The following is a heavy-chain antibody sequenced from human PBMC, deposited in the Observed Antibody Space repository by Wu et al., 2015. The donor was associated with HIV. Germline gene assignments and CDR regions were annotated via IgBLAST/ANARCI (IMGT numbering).Heavy chain of an antibody. V-gene: IGHV1-18*04. CDR2: ISAQNGKT. D-gene: IGHD3-22*01. J-gene: IGHJ4*02. CDR3: ARGHYYDSSSSPLY. Sequence: SGGEVKKPGASVRVACKASGYIFSDFGINWVRQAPGQGLEWMGWISAQNGKTKYAQKFRGRVTMTTETSSSTAYMELQSLRSDDTAVYFCARGHYYDSSSSPLYWGRGTLVAVSS. CDR1: GYIFSDFG.